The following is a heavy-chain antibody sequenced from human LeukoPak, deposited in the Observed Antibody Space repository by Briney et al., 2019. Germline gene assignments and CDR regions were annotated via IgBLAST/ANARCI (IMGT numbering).Heavy chain of an antibody. D-gene: IGHD3-22*01. V-gene: IGHV1-18*01. CDR3: ARAGNYFDGTGYFRH. J-gene: IGHJ4*02. CDR1: GYTFTSYA. Sequence: ASVKVSCKASGYTFTSYAISWVRQAPGQGPEWMGWISTYNGNTNYAQKLQGRVSMTTDTSTRTAYMELRSLRSDDTAVYYCARAGNYFDGTGYFRHWGQGTLVTVSS. CDR2: ISTYNGNT.